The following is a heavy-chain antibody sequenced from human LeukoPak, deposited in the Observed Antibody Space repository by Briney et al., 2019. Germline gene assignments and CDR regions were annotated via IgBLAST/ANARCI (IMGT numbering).Heavy chain of an antibody. CDR3: AKTSVDLDPDY. V-gene: IGHV3-23*01. D-gene: IGHD1-1*01. Sequence: PGGSLRLSCAASGFTFTNYAMTWVRQAPGKGLEWVSTVGGVSGNTYYADSVKGRFTISRDNSKNTLFLQLNSLRAEDTAVYYCAKTSVDLDPDYWGQGVLVTVSS. CDR1: GFTFTNYA. CDR2: VGGVSGNT. J-gene: IGHJ4*02.